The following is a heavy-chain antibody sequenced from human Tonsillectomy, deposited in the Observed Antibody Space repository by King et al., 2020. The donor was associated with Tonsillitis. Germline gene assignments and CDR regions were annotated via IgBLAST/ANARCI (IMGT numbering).Heavy chain of an antibody. V-gene: IGHV3-23*04. D-gene: IGHD4-17*01. CDR2: ISGSGGST. CDR3: VGRCVLRGGGYGDYVDDYFYYYGLDV. Sequence: VQLVESGGGLAQPGGSLRLSCAASGFTFSKYAMSWVRQAPGKGLEWVSAISGSGGSTYYADSVKGRFTISRDNSKNTLYLQMNSLRAEDTAVYYCVGRCVLRGGGYGDYVDDYFYYYGLDVWGQGTTVTVSS. CDR1: GFTFSKYA. J-gene: IGHJ6*02.